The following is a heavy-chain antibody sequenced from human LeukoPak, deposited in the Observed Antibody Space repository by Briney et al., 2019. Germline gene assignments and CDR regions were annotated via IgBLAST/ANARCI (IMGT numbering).Heavy chain of an antibody. CDR1: GYTFTSYY. Sequence: ASVNVSCKASGYTFTSYYMHWVRPAPGQGLEWVGIINPSGGSTSYAQKFQGRVTMTRDTSTSTVYMELSSLRSEDTAVYYCARDSASSYDSSGYYYEGFDYWGQGTLVTVSS. D-gene: IGHD3-22*01. V-gene: IGHV1-46*01. CDR2: INPSGGST. CDR3: ARDSASSYDSSGYYYEGFDY. J-gene: IGHJ4*02.